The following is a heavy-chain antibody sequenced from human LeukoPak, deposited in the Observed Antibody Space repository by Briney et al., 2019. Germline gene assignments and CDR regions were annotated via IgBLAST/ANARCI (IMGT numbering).Heavy chain of an antibody. CDR2: LSYTGKT. Sequence: KPSETLSLTCVVSGASVSSSHWNWIRQLPGKGLEWIGCLSYTGKTDYNPSLTSRVTISLATSKNQVSLKLRSVTAADTAVYYCSEGYFEPFDHWGQGTLVTVSS. CDR1: GASVSSSH. CDR3: SEGYFEPFDH. J-gene: IGHJ4*02. D-gene: IGHD2/OR15-2a*01. V-gene: IGHV4-59*02.